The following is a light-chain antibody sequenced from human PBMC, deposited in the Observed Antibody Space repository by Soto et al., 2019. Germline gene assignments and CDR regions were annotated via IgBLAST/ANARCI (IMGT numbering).Light chain of an antibody. V-gene: IGKV3-11*01. CDR1: QSVSTY. CDR3: QQSSSWIT. Sequence: EVVLTQSPATLSLSPVEIATLSCRASQSVSTYLAWYQQKPGQAPRLLIYDASNRATGIPARFSGSGSATDFTLTISSLETEDFAVYYCQQSSSWITFGQGTRLEIK. CDR2: DAS. J-gene: IGKJ5*01.